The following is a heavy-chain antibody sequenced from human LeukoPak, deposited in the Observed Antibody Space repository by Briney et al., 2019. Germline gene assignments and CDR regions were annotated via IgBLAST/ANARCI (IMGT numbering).Heavy chain of an antibody. Sequence: GGSLRLSCAASGFTFSDWFVSWIRQAPGTGLEWVSYISNSGNTIYYADSVKGRFTISRGNAKKTVNLQMNSLRAEDTAIYYCARGHFGLDVWGQGTTVTVSS. CDR3: ARGHFGLDV. CDR2: ISNSGNTI. CDR1: GFTFSDWF. J-gene: IGHJ6*02. V-gene: IGHV3-11*01.